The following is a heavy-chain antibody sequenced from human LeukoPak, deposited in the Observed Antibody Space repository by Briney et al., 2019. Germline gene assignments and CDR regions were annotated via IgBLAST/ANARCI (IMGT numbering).Heavy chain of an antibody. D-gene: IGHD1-14*01. CDR1: GFTFTNYA. CDR2: VGSSGANT. Sequence: GGSLRLSCAASGFTFTNYAMNWVRQAPGKGLEWVSGVGSSGANTYYADSEKGRFTISRDNSKNTLYLQLNSLRVDDTAVYYGAPRPGEPATIYWGQGTLVTVSS. J-gene: IGHJ4*02. CDR3: APRPGEPATIY. V-gene: IGHV3-23*01.